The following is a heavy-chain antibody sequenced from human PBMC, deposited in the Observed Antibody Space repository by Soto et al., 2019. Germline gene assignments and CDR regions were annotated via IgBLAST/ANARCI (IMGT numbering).Heavy chain of an antibody. CDR2: IYYSGSN. Sequence: QVQLQESGAGLVKPSQTLSLTCTVSGGSISSCGYYWSWIRQHPGQGLEGIGYIYYSGSNYYTPALKSRVTISVDTSKHQFSLELSSVTAADSAVYYCARGSNYYYSGGYSPSAFDSWGQGTMVTVSS. CDR3: ARGSNYYYSGGYSPSAFDS. D-gene: IGHD3-22*01. J-gene: IGHJ3*02. CDR1: GGSISSCGYY. V-gene: IGHV4-31*03.